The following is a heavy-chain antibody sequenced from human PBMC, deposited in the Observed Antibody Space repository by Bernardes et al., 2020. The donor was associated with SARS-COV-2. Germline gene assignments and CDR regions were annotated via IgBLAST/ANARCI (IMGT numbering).Heavy chain of an antibody. V-gene: IGHV1-18*01. CDR3: ARVQGHCGGDCYSPYYFDY. D-gene: IGHD2-21*02. CDR1: GYTFTSYG. J-gene: IGHJ4*02. CDR2: ISAYNGNT. Sequence: ASVKVSCKASGYTFTSYGISWVRQAPGQGLEWMGWISAYNGNTHYAQKLQGRVTMTTDTSTSTAYMELRSLRSDDTAVYYCARVQGHCGGDCYSPYYFDYWGQGTLGTVSS.